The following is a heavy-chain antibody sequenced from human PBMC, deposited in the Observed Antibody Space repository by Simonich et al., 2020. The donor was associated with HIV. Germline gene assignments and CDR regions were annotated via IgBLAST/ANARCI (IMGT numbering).Heavy chain of an antibody. V-gene: IGHV3-9*03. J-gene: IGHJ3*02. CDR1: GFTFVDYA. CDR3: AKDRGYSYGYSAFDI. CDR2: SRWNSGSI. Sequence: EVQLVESGGGLVQPGRSLRLSCAASGFTFVDYAMPWVRQAQGKGREGGPGSRWNSGSIGYADSVKGRFTIYRDNAKNSLYLQMNSLRAEDMALYYCAKDRGYSYGYSAFDIWGQGTMVTVSS. D-gene: IGHD5-18*01.